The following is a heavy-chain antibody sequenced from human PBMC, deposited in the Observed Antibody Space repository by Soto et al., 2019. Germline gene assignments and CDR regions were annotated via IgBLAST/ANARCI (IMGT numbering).Heavy chain of an antibody. Sequence: QVQLVQSGAEVKKPGSSVKVSCKASGGTFSSYAISWVRQAPGQGLEWMGGIIPIFGTATYAQKFQGRVTITADKSTSTAYMELSSLRSEDTAVYSCARVSKPLPPYYYGMDVWGQGTTVTVSS. CDR3: ARVSKPLPPYYYGMDV. J-gene: IGHJ6*02. CDR1: GGTFSSYA. V-gene: IGHV1-69*06. CDR2: IIPIFGTA. D-gene: IGHD2-2*01.